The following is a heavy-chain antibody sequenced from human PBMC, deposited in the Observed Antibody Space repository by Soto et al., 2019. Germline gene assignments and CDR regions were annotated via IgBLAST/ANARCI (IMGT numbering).Heavy chain of an antibody. J-gene: IGHJ6*02. V-gene: IGHV3-11*01. D-gene: IGHD3-22*01. CDR2: ISSSGSTI. Sequence: PGGSLRLSCAASGFTFSDYYMSWIRQAPGKGLEWVSYISSSGSTIYYADSVKGRFTISKDNAKNSLYLQMNSLRAEDTAVYYCARDWYYDSSGHQGYYYYYGMDVWGQGTTVTVSS. CDR3: ARDWYYDSSGHQGYYYYYGMDV. CDR1: GFTFSDYY.